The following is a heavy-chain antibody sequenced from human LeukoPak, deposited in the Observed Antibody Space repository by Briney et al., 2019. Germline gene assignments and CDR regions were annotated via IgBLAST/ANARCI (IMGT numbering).Heavy chain of an antibody. V-gene: IGHV3-30-3*01. CDR2: ISYDGSNK. J-gene: IGHJ4*02. D-gene: IGHD3-10*01. CDR1: GFTFSTYA. Sequence: PGRSLRLSCAASGFTFSTYAMHWVRQGPGKGLEWVAVISYDGSNKYYADSVKGRFTISRDNAKNSLYLQMNSLKAEDAAVYYCARDGRGGYLDYWGQGTLVTVSS. CDR3: ARDGRGGYLDY.